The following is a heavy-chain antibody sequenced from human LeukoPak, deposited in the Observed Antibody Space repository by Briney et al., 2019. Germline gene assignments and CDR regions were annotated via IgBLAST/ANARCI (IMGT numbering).Heavy chain of an antibody. CDR3: ALMKGDGYNFFDY. CDR1: GFTFSSYS. D-gene: IGHD5-24*01. V-gene: IGHV3-21*01. CDR2: ISISSSYI. J-gene: IGHJ4*02. Sequence: GSLRLSCAASGFTFSSYSMNWVRQAPGKGLEWVSSISISSSYIYYADSVKGRFTISRDNAKNSLYLQMNSLRAEDTAVYYCALMKGDGYNFFDYWGQGTLVTVSS.